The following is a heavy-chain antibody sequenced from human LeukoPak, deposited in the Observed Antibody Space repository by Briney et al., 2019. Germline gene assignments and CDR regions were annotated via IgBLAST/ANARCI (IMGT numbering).Heavy chain of an antibody. CDR2: INPNSGGT. D-gene: IGHD5-18*01. J-gene: IGHJ5*02. Sequence: GASVKVSCKASGYTFTGYCMHWVRQAPGQGLEWMGWINPNSGGTNYAQKFQGRVTMTRDTSISTAYMELSRLRSDDTAVYYCARDVDTAINWFDPWGQGTLVTVSS. CDR1: GYTFTGYC. CDR3: ARDVDTAINWFDP. V-gene: IGHV1-2*02.